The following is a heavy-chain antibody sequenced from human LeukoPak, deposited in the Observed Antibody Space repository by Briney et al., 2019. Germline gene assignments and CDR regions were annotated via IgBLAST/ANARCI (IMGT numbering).Heavy chain of an antibody. CDR2: ISAGGDTT. J-gene: IGHJ4*02. D-gene: IGHD2-15*01. CDR1: GFSFSIYA. Sequence: GGSLRLSCAASGFSFSIYAMSWVRQAPGKGLEWVSTISAGGDTTYYADSVKGRFTISRDNSKNTLYVQIKSVRADDTAIYYCAKGPRGDCSGGSCPGDSWGQGTLVTVSS. V-gene: IGHV3-23*01. CDR3: AKGPRGDCSGGSCPGDS.